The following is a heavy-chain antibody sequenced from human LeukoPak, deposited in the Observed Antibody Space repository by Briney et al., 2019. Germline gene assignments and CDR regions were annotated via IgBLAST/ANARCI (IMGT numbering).Heavy chain of an antibody. CDR1: GFPVSSKY. D-gene: IGHD3-22*01. Sequence: GGSLELSFAASGFPVSSKYMRWVRQAPGKGLEGGSVIYSGGSTYYADSVKGRFTISRDNSKNTLYLQMNSLRAEDTAVYYCARELRYDSSGYYYHYWGQGTLVTVSS. CDR3: ARELRYDSSGYYYHY. V-gene: IGHV3-66*01. J-gene: IGHJ4*02. CDR2: IYSGGST.